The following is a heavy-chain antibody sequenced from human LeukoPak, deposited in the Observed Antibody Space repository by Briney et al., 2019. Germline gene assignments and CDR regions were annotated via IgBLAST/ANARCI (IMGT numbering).Heavy chain of an antibody. CDR2: IWYDGSNK. V-gene: IGHV3-33*01. J-gene: IGHJ6*03. CDR3: ARDSKAAAGLGRRYYYYYYMDV. D-gene: IGHD6-13*01. Sequence: PGGSLRLSCAASGFTFRSYGMHWVRQAPGKGLDWEAVIWYDGSNKYYADPVKGRFTISRDNSKNTLYLQMNSLRAEDTAVYYCARDSKAAAGLGRRYYYYYYMDVWGKGTTVTVSS. CDR1: GFTFRSYG.